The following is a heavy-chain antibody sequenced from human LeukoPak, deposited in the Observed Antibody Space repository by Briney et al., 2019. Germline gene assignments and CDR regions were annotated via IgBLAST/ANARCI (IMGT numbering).Heavy chain of an antibody. CDR1: GFTFSSYS. D-gene: IGHD3-22*01. CDR2: ISSSSSTI. CDR3: ASGGLASSGYTEGLGGFDY. J-gene: IGHJ4*02. Sequence: PGGSLRLSCAASGFTFSSYSMNWVRQAPGKGLEWVSYISSSSSTIYYADSVKGRFTISRDNSKNTLYLQMNSLRAEDTAVYYCASGGLASSGYTEGLGGFDYWGQGTLVTVSS. V-gene: IGHV3-48*01.